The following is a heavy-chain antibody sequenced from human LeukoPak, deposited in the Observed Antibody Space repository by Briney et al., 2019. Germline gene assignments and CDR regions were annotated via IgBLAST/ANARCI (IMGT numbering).Heavy chain of an antibody. D-gene: IGHD3-22*01. V-gene: IGHV4-31*03. CDR2: IYYSGST. CDR1: GGSISSGGYY. Sequence: SETLSLTGTVSGGSISSGGYYWSWIRQHPGKGLEWIGYIYYSGSTYYNPSLKSRVTISVDTSKNQFSLKLSSVTAADTAVYYCARGLANYYDSSGYYSHHFDYWGQGTLVTVSS. J-gene: IGHJ4*02. CDR3: ARGLANYYDSSGYYSHHFDY.